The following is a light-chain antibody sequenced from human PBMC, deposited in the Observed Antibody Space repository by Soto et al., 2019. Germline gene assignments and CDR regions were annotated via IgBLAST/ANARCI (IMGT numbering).Light chain of an antibody. CDR3: SSYTSSRTLV. J-gene: IGLJ2*01. CDR1: SSDVGGYNY. Sequence: QSALTQPASVSGSPGQSITISCTGTSSDVGGYNYVSWYQQNPGKVPKLMIYEVSDRPSGVSNRFSGSKSGNTASLTISGLQAEDEANYYCSSYTSSRTLVFGGGTKVTVL. V-gene: IGLV2-14*01. CDR2: EVS.